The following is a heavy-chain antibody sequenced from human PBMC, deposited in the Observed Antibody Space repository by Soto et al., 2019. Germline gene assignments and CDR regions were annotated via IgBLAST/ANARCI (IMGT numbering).Heavy chain of an antibody. V-gene: IGHV3-48*03. CDR3: ARDTEGYNGMDV. Sequence: PAVSVRLACEASGFTFTFQSYEMNWVRQAPGKGLEWVAYISSRGHTTYYADSVKGRFTISRDNAKNLVFLEMNTLRAEDTAVYYCARDTEGYNGMDVWGQGTTVTVSS. CDR2: ISSRGHTT. D-gene: IGHD4-17*01. CDR1: GFTFTFQSYE. J-gene: IGHJ6*02.